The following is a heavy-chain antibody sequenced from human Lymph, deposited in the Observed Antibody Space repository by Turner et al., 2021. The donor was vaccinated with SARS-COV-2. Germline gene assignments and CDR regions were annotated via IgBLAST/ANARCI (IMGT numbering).Heavy chain of an antibody. V-gene: IGHV4-39*01. CDR2: IYYSGST. Sequence: QLQLQESGPGLVKPSETLSLTCTVSGGSISSSSYYWGWIRQPPGKGLEWIGSIYYSGSTYYNPSLKSRVTISVDTSKNQFSLKLSSVTAADTAVYHCARQRLTHYGMDVWGQGTTVTVSS. D-gene: IGHD2-21*02. CDR3: ARQRLTHYGMDV. J-gene: IGHJ6*02. CDR1: GGSISSSSYY.